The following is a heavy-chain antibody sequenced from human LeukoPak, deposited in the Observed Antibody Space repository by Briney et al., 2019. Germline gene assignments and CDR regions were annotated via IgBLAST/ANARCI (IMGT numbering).Heavy chain of an antibody. CDR1: GGSISSSSYY. Sequence: LSLTCXVSGGSISSSSYYWGWLRQPPRKGLEWIGSIYYSGSTYYNPSLKSRVTISVDTSKNQFSLKLSSVTAADTAVYYCARALNYYYGSGSYYENWFDPWGQGTLVTVSS. J-gene: IGHJ5*02. V-gene: IGHV4-39*07. D-gene: IGHD3-10*01. CDR2: IYYSGST. CDR3: ARALNYYYGSGSYYENWFDP.